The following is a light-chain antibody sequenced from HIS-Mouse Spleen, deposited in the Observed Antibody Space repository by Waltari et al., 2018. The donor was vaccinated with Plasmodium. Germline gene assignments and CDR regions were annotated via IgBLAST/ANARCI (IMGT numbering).Light chain of an antibody. J-gene: IGKJ3*01. CDR1: QSVSSN. CDR2: GAS. CDR3: QQYNNWSFT. Sequence: EILMTQSPATLSVSPGERATLSCRASQSVSSNLAWYQQKPGQAPRLLIYGASTRATVIPARFSGSGSGTEFTLTISSVQSEDFAVYYCQQYNNWSFTFGPGTKVDIK. V-gene: IGKV3-15*01.